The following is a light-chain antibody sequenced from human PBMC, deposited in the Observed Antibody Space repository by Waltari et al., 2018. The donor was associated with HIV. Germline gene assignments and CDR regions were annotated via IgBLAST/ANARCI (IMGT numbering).Light chain of an antibody. Sequence: DIQMTQSPYSLSASAGDRVTITCRASQSISSYLNWYQQKPGKAPKLLIYAASSLQSGVPSRFSGSGSGTDFTLTISSLQPEDFATYYCQQSYSTPVTFGQGTKLEIK. CDR3: QQSYSTPVT. CDR2: AAS. J-gene: IGKJ2*01. CDR1: QSISSY. V-gene: IGKV1-39*01.